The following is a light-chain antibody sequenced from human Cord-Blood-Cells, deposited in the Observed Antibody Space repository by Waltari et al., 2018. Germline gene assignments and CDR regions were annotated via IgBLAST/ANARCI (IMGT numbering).Light chain of an antibody. CDR1: QSVLSTSNNKYY. CDR3: QQYYSTPYT. J-gene: IGKJ2*01. CDR2: WAS. Sequence: DIVMTQSPDSLAVSLGERATINCKSSQSVLSTSNNKYYLAWYQQKPGQPPKLLIYWASTRESGVPDRFSGSGSGTDFTLTISSLQAEDVAVYYCQQYYSTPYTFGQGTKLEIK. V-gene: IGKV4-1*01.